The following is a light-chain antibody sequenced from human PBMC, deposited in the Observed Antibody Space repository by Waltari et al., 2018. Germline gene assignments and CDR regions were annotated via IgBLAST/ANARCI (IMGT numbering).Light chain of an antibody. CDR3: QQYNNWPPWT. CDR1: QSVSNS. J-gene: IGKJ1*01. V-gene: IGKV3-15*01. CDR2: GPS. Sequence: EIVMTQSPAALSVSPGERATLSCRASQSVSNSLAWYQQKPGQAPRLLIYGPSTRATGIPARFSGSGSGTEFTLTINSLQSEDSAVYYCQQYNNWPPWTFGQGTKVEI.